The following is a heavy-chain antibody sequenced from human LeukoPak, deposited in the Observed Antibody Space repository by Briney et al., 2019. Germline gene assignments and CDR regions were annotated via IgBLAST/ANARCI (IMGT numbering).Heavy chain of an antibody. J-gene: IGHJ5*02. CDR1: GGSITFSSYY. CDR2: IYYSGST. CDR3: AEGGDCGGGTCFSDRGWFDP. V-gene: IGHV4-61*01. D-gene: IGHD2-15*01. Sequence: ASETLSLTCTVSGGSITFSSYYWSWLRQPPGKGLERIGYIYYSGSTNYHPSLKSRVTISVDTSKDQFSLKLSSLTAADKAVYYCAEGGDCGGGTCFSDRGWFDPWGQGTRVTVSS.